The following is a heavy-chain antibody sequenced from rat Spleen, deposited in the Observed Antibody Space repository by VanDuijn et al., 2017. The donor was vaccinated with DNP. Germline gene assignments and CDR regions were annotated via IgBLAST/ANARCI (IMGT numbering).Heavy chain of an antibody. Sequence: EVQLVESGGGLVQPGRSMKLSCAASGFTFSNYYMAWVRQAPKKGLEWVASISNTGDNTYYSDSVKGRFTISRDNAKNTQYLQMDSLRSEDTATYYCARQPMGPYWGQGVMVTVSS. V-gene: IGHV5-25*01. CDR1: GFTFSNYY. D-gene: IGHD1-12*02. J-gene: IGHJ2*01. CDR3: ARQPMGPY. CDR2: ISNTGDNT.